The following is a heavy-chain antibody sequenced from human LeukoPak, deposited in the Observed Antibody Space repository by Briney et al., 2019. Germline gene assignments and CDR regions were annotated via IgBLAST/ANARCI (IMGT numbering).Heavy chain of an antibody. V-gene: IGHV1-8*01. CDR3: ARTMVRGVIIKRVWFDP. D-gene: IGHD3-10*01. CDR1: GYTFTSYD. CDR2: MNPNSGNT. J-gene: IGHJ5*02. Sequence: ASVKVSFKASGYTFTSYDINWVRQATGQGLEWMGWMNPNSGNTGYAQKFQGRVTMTRNTSISTAYMELSSLRSEDTAVYYCARTMVRGVIIKRVWFDPGGQGTLVTVDS.